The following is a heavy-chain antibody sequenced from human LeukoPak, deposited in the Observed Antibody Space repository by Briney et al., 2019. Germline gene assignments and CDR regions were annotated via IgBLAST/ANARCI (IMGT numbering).Heavy chain of an antibody. CDR1: GGSISSYY. J-gene: IGHJ4*02. V-gene: IGHV4-59*01. D-gene: IGHD3-22*01. Sequence: SETLSLTCTVSGGSISSYYWSWIRQPPGKGLEWIGYIYYSGSTNYNPSLKSRVTISVDTSKNQFSLKLSSVTAADTAVYYCARGFGSGCYGVFDYWGQGTLVTVSS. CDR2: IYYSGST. CDR3: ARGFGSGCYGVFDY.